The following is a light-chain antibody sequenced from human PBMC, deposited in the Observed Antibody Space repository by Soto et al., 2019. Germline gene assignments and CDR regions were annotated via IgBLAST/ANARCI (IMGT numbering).Light chain of an antibody. Sequence: EIVLTQTPGTLSLSPGERATLSCRASQSVTSRHLAWYQQKPGQAPRLLIYGASTMATGIPDRFSGSGSDTDFSLTIRILFHEDFAMYYGLLYFSLDWYTFGPGT. CDR3: LLYFSLDWYT. V-gene: IGKV3-20*01. CDR1: QSVTSRH. CDR2: GAS. J-gene: IGKJ2*01.